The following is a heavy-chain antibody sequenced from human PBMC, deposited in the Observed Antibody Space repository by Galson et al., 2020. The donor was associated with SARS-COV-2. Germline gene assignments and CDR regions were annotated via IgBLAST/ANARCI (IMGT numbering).Heavy chain of an antibody. CDR2: ISGSGSNI. CDR1: GFTFSSYE. Sequence: GGSLRLSCAASGFTFSSYEMNWVRQAPGKGLEWLSHISGSGSNINYADSVKGRFTISRDNAKNSLYLQLNSLRAEDTAVYYCAREDNGYTYRYWGQGTLVTVSS. CDR3: AREDNGYTYRY. D-gene: IGHD5-12*01. J-gene: IGHJ4*02. V-gene: IGHV3-48*03.